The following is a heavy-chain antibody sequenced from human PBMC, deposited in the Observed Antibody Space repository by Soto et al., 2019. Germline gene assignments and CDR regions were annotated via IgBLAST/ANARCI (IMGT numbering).Heavy chain of an antibody. D-gene: IGHD6-13*01. V-gene: IGHV1-18*01. CDR2: ISAYNGNT. Sequence: SVKVSCKASGYTFTSYGISWVRQAPGQGREWMGWISAYNGNTNYAQKLQGRVTMTTDTSTSTAYMELRSLRSDDTAVYYCARVGLYSSSWFTHDYWGQGTLVTGSS. J-gene: IGHJ4*02. CDR3: ARVGLYSSSWFTHDY. CDR1: GYTFTSYG.